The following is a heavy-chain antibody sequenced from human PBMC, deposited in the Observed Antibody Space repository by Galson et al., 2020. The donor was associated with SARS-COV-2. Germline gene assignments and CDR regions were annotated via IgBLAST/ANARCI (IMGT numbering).Heavy chain of an antibody. D-gene: IGHD3-3*01. CDR1: GYTFTSYD. V-gene: IGHV1-8*01. J-gene: IGHJ6*03. CDR3: ARGLDVWSGGAPTDYFMDV. Sequence: ASVKVSCKASGYTFTSYDINWVRQATGQGLEWMGWMNPTSGDTGYAQKFQGRVTMTRYTSITTAYMELSSLRSEDTAVYYCARGLDVWSGGAPTDYFMDVWGKGTTVTVSS. CDR2: MNPTSGDT.